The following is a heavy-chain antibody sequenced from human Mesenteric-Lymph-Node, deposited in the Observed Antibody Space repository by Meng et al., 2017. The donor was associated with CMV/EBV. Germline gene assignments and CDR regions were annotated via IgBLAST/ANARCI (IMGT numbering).Heavy chain of an antibody. Sequence: SETLSLTCTVSGGSISSSSYYWGWIRQPPGKGLEWIGSIYYSGSTYYNPSLKSRVTISVDKSKNQFSLKLSSVTAADTAVYYCARDPRQLDSVYYYYGMDVWGQGTTVTVSS. D-gene: IGHD6-13*01. V-gene: IGHV4-39*07. CDR1: GGSISSSSYY. J-gene: IGHJ6*02. CDR3: ARDPRQLDSVYYYYGMDV. CDR2: IYYSGST.